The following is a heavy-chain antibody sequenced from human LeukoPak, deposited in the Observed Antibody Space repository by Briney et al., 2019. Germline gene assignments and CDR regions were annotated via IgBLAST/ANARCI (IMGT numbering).Heavy chain of an antibody. V-gene: IGHV1-2*02. CDR2: INPNSGGT. Sequence: GASVKVSCKTSGYTFTGYYMHWVRQAPGQGLEWMGWINPNSGGTNYAQKFQGRVTMTMDTSISTAYMELSRLTSDDTAVYYCTRHLPTNGPGSYYPSIRFDPCGQGTLVTVSS. J-gene: IGHJ5*02. CDR1: GYTFTGYY. D-gene: IGHD3-10*01. CDR3: TRHLPTNGPGSYYPSIRFDP.